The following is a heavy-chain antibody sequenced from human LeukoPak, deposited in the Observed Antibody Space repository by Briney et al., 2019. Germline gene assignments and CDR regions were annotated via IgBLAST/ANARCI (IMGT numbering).Heavy chain of an antibody. J-gene: IGHJ4*02. CDR2: ISGSGGST. V-gene: IGHV3-23*01. D-gene: IGHD3-22*01. Sequence: PGGPLRLSCAASGFTFSSYAMSWVRQAPGKGLEWVSAISGSGGSTYYADSVKGRFTISRDNSKNTLYLQMNSLRAEDTAVYYCAQPPRGDYYDSSGYWGQGTLVTVSS. CDR3: AQPPRGDYYDSSGY. CDR1: GFTFSSYA.